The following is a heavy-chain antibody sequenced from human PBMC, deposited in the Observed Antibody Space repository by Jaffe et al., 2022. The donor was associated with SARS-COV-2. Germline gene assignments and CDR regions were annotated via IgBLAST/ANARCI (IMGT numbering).Heavy chain of an antibody. V-gene: IGHV3-49*04. CDR1: GFTFGDYA. CDR3: TRALPYYDFWSGYSPEDYYYGMDV. D-gene: IGHD3-3*01. CDR2: IRSKAYGGTT. J-gene: IGHJ6*02. Sequence: EVQLVESGGGLVQPGRSLRLSCTASGFTFGDYAMSWVRQAPGKGLEWVGFIRSKAYGGTTEYAASVKGRFTISRDDSKSIAYLQMNSLKTEDTAVYYCTRALPYYDFWSGYSPEDYYYGMDVWGQGTTVTVSS.